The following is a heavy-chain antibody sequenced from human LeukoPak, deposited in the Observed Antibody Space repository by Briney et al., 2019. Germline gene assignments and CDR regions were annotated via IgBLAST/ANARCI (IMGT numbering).Heavy chain of an antibody. CDR1: GFTFRSYW. CDR3: VRDGDKWNDFDY. J-gene: IGHJ4*02. V-gene: IGHV3-7*01. Sequence: PGGSLRLSCVVSGFTFRSYWMSWVRQAPEKGLEWVANIKEDGSQKNYAGSVRGRFTVSRDNARNSLTLQINGLRAEDTAVYYCVRDGDKWNDFDYWGQGTLVTVSS. CDR2: IKEDGSQK. D-gene: IGHD1-1*01.